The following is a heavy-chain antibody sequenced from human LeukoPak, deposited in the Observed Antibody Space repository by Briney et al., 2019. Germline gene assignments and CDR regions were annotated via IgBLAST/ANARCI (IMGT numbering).Heavy chain of an antibody. Sequence: SETLSHTCTVSGGSINNYYWTWIRQPPGKGLECIGYVYYTGSTYYNPSLKSRVTISVDTSKNQFSLKLSSVTAADTAVYYCARDIKGGCSGGSCYSWFDPWGQGTLVTVSS. CDR1: GGSINNYY. CDR2: VYYTGST. V-gene: IGHV4-59*01. D-gene: IGHD2-15*01. CDR3: ARDIKGGCSGGSCYSWFDP. J-gene: IGHJ5*02.